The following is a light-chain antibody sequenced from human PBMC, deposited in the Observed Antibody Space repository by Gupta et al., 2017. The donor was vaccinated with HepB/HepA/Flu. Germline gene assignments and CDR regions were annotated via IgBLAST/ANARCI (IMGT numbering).Light chain of an antibody. J-gene: IGKJ5*01. CDR3: QQRRSWPLT. CDR2: DTS. V-gene: IGKV3-11*01. Sequence: EIVLTQSPATLSLSPGERATLSCRASQSVDSYLIWYQQKPGQAPRLLIYDTSTRATGVSGRFSGSGSGTDFTLTISSLEPEDFAVYYCQQRRSWPLTFGQGTRLEIK. CDR1: QSVDSY.